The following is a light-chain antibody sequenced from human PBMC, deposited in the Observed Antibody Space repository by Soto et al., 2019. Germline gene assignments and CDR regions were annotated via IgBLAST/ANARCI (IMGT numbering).Light chain of an antibody. J-gene: IGKJ1*01. CDR3: QQYNNWPVT. Sequence: ETVLTQSPATLSLAPGEGATLSCRASQSVSTYLAWYQQKPGQAPRLLIYDASNRVTGIPARFSGSGSGTEFTLTISSLQSEDFAVYYCQQYNNWPVTFGQGTKVDIK. V-gene: IGKV3-11*01. CDR2: DAS. CDR1: QSVSTY.